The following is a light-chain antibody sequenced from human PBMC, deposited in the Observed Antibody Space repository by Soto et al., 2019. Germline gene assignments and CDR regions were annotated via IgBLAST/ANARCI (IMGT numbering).Light chain of an antibody. CDR2: DAS. V-gene: IGKV3D-15*01. CDR3: QQYNSYS. CDR1: QSVSSY. Sequence: EIVMTQSPATLSLSPWERATLSCRASQSVSSYLAWYQQKPGQAPRLLIYDASNRATGIPARFSGSGSGTDFTLTISSLQPDDFATYYCQQYNSYSFGQGTKVDI. J-gene: IGKJ1*01.